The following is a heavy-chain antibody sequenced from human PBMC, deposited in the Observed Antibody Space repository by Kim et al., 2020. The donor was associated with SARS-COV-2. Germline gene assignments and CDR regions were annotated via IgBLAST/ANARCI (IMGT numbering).Heavy chain of an antibody. V-gene: IGHV5-51*01. D-gene: IGHD3-10*01. Sequence: GESLKISCTVSGYPFTNYLIAWVRQMPGRGLEWMGVIWPADSTTSYSPSFQGLISISADKSINTAYPQWNSLRDSDTALYFCARRQGVRGQSYYFDYWAQGTLVAVSS. J-gene: IGHJ4*02. CDR2: IWPADSTT. CDR3: ARRQGVRGQSYYFDY. CDR1: GYPFTNYL.